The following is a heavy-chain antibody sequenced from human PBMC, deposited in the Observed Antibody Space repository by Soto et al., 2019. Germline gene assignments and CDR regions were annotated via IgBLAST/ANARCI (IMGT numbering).Heavy chain of an antibody. CDR1: GGSISNVGYY. D-gene: IGHD6-6*01. J-gene: IGHJ4*02. Sequence: QVQLQESGPGLVKPSQTLSLTCSVSGGSISNVGYYWSWIRQHPGKGLEWIGYINYSGRTYYSPSLKSRATISVDTSKNQFSLKLSSGTAAATAVCYCARDPFSRSIGMPGGDYWGQETLVTVSS. V-gene: IGHV4-31*03. CDR2: INYSGRT. CDR3: ARDPFSRSIGMPGGDY.